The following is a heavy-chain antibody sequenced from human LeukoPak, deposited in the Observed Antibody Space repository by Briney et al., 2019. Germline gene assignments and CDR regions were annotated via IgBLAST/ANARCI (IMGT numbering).Heavy chain of an antibody. V-gene: IGHV1-46*01. J-gene: IGHJ5*02. CDR3: ATGPRSEFDP. CDR2: INPSGGST. Sequence: ASVKVSCKASGYTFTSYYMHWVRQAPGQGLEWMGIINPSGGSTSYAQKFQGRVTMTEDTSTDTAYMELSSLRSEDTAVYYCATGPRSEFDPWGQGTLVTVSS. CDR1: GYTFTSYY. D-gene: IGHD1-14*01.